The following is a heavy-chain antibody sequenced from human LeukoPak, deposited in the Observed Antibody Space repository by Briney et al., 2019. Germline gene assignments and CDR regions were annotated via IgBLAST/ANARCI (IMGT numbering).Heavy chain of an antibody. J-gene: IGHJ4*02. CDR3: ARWGDYDC. CDR2: INNNSDNT. D-gene: IGHD2-21*01. Sequence: PGGSLRLSCAASGFTFRNYGMSWVRQAPGKGLEWVSSINNNSDNTYYADSVKGRFTISRDNAKNSLYLQMNSLRAEDTAVYYCARWGDYDCWGKGTLVTVSS. CDR1: GFTFRNYG. V-gene: IGHV3-48*01.